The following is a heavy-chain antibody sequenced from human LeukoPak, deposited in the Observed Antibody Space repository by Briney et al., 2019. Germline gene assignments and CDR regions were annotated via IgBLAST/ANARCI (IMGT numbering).Heavy chain of an antibody. D-gene: IGHD3-16*02. J-gene: IGHJ3*02. CDR2: INHSGST. Sequence: SETLSLTCAVYGGSFRGYYWSWIRQPPGKGLEWIGEINHSGSTNYNPSLKSRVTISVDTSKNQFSLKLSSMTAADTAVYSCARVPRYDYVWGSYRLVERSDAFDIWGQGTMVTVSS. V-gene: IGHV4-34*01. CDR1: GGSFRGYY. CDR3: ARVPRYDYVWGSYRLVERSDAFDI.